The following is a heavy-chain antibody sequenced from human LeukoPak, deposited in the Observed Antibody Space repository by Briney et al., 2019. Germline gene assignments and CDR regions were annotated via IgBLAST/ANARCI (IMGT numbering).Heavy chain of an antibody. V-gene: IGHV3-30-3*01. Sequence: GGSLRLSCAASGFTFSSYAMHWVRQAPGKGLEWVAVISYDGSNKYYADSVKGRFTISRDNSKNTLYLQMNSLRAEDTAVYYCARDSLSIVVVPAAIPGAFDIWGQGTMVTVSS. CDR1: GFTFSSYA. CDR2: ISYDGSNK. J-gene: IGHJ3*02. CDR3: ARDSLSIVVVPAAIPGAFDI. D-gene: IGHD2-2*02.